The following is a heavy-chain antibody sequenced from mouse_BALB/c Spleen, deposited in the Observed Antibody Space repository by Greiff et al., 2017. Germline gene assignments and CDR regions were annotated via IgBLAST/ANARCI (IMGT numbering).Heavy chain of an antibody. CDR2: ISYDGSN. D-gene: IGHD2-10*02. Sequence: EVQLVESGPGLVKPSQSLSLTCSVTGYSITSGYYWNWIRQFPGNKLEWMGYISYDGSNNYNPSLKNRISITRDTSKNQFFLKLNSVTTEDTATYYCARDQGYGNPFAYWGQGTLVTVSA. V-gene: IGHV3-6*02. CDR1: GYSITSGYY. J-gene: IGHJ3*01. CDR3: ARDQGYGNPFAY.